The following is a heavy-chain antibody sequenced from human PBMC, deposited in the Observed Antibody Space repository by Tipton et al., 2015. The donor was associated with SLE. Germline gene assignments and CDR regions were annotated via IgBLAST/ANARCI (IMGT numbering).Heavy chain of an antibody. Sequence: SLRLSCAASGFTFSSYEMNWVRQAPGKGLEWVSYISSSGSTIYYADSVKGRFTISRDNAKNSLYLQMNSLRAEDTAVYYCARDSIVVVPAGYYYYYGMDVWGQGTTVTVSS. CDR2: ISSSGSTI. CDR1: GFTFSSYE. J-gene: IGHJ6*02. D-gene: IGHD2-2*01. CDR3: ARDSIVVVPAGYYYYYGMDV. V-gene: IGHV3-48*03.